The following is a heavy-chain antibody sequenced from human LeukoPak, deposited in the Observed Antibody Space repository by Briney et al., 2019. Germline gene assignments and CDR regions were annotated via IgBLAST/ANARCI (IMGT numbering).Heavy chain of an antibody. Sequence: GGSLRLSCVASGFSLSGYWMYWVRQAPGKGLMYISRNNGDGSTTNYADVVKGRFTMSRDNVKNTLYLQMNSLRVEDTAVYYCAKALWAVGATTFDYWGQGTLVTVSS. CDR3: AKALWAVGATTFDY. J-gene: IGHJ4*02. CDR2: NNGDGSTT. V-gene: IGHV3-74*01. CDR1: GFSLSGYW. D-gene: IGHD1-26*01.